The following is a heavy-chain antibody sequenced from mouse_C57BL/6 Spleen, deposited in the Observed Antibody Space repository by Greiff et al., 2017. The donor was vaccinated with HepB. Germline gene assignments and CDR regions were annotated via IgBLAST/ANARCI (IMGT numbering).Heavy chain of an antibody. CDR3: ARDTTVVAPPAMDY. Sequence: EVQGVESGGGLVKPGGSLKLSCAASGFTFSSYAMSWVRQTPEKRLEWVATISDGGSYTYYPDNVKGRFTISRDNAKNNLYLQMSHLKSEDTAMYYCARDTTVVAPPAMDYWGQGTSVTVSS. V-gene: IGHV5-4*01. CDR2: ISDGGSYT. J-gene: IGHJ4*01. D-gene: IGHD1-1*01. CDR1: GFTFSSYA.